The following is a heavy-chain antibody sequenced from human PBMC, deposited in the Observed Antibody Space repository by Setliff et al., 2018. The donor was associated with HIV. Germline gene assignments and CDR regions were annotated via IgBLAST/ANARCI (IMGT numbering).Heavy chain of an antibody. CDR3: AGSHPSLRRYDILTGYRPSRVSYYYGMDV. J-gene: IGHJ6*02. V-gene: IGHV1-18*01. CDR2: ISAYNGNT. D-gene: IGHD3-9*01. CDR1: GYTFTSYG. Sequence: ASVKVSCKASGYTFTSYGISWVRQAPGQGLEWMGWISAYNGNTNYAQKLQGRVTMTTDTSTSTAYMELRSLRSDDTAVYYCAGSHPSLRRYDILTGYRPSRVSYYYGMDVWGQGTTVTVSS.